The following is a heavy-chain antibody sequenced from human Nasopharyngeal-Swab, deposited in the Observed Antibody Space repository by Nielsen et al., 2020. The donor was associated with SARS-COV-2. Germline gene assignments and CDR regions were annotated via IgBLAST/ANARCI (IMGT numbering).Heavy chain of an antibody. Sequence: GGSLRLSCAASGFTFSDPAIHWVRQAPGKGLEWVRRIRSKGNTYATAYAASVKGRFIIFRDDPTNTAYLQMNSLKTEDTAMYYCTRCGGGCYSGRDYWGQRTLVTVSS. V-gene: IGHV3-73*01. J-gene: IGHJ4*02. CDR1: GFTFSDPA. CDR2: IRSKGNTYAT. CDR3: TRCGGGCYSGRDY. D-gene: IGHD2-15*01.